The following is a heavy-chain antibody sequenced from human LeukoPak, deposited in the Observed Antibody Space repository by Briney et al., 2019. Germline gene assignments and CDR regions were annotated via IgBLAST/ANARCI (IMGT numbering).Heavy chain of an antibody. CDR3: ARYSEVYYYVDV. CDR2: ISTSSSYI. J-gene: IGHJ6*03. Sequence: GGSLRLSCAASGFTFSSYWMSWVRQAPGKGLEWVSSISTSSSYIHYADSVKGRFTISRDDAKKSLDLQMNSLRAEDTAVYFCARYSEVYYYVDVWGAGTTVIVSS. V-gene: IGHV3-21*01. D-gene: IGHD2-21*01. CDR1: GFTFSSYW.